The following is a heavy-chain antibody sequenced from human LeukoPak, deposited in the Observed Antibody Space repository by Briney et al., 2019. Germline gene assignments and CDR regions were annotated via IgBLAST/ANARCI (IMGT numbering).Heavy chain of an antibody. Sequence: SVKVSCKASGGTFSSYAISWVRQAPGQGLEWMGGIIPIFGTANYAQKFQGRVTITTDESTSTAYMELSSLRSEDTAVYYCAREGGYSSGWYSEHIWGQGTLVTVSS. CDR1: GGTFSSYA. J-gene: IGHJ4*02. D-gene: IGHD6-19*01. CDR3: AREGGYSSGWYSEHI. V-gene: IGHV1-69*05. CDR2: IIPIFGTA.